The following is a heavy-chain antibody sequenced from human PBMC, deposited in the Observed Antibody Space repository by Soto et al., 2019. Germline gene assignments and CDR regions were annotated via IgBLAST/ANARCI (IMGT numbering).Heavy chain of an antibody. Sequence: GASVKVSCKVSGYSLSDLSIHCARQAPGKGLEWMGGLDAEDGETIYAQKLQGRGTMTEDTSTDTAYMELSSLTSEDTAMYYCATLPRTIERTPAAIWSFDSWGQGTLVTV. CDR1: GYSLSDLS. CDR2: LDAEDGET. V-gene: IGHV1-24*01. D-gene: IGHD2-2*01. CDR3: ATLPRTIERTPAAIWSFDS. J-gene: IGHJ4*02.